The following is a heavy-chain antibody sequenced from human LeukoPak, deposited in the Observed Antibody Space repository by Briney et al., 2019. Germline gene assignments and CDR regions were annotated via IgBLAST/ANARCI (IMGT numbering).Heavy chain of an antibody. D-gene: IGHD6-13*01. Sequence: PSETLSLTCTVSGGSISSYYWSWVRQPPGKGLGWSGYIYYSGSTNYNPSLKSRVTISVDTSKNQFSLKLSSVTAADTAVYYCARIAADAFDIWGQGTMVTVSS. V-gene: IGHV4-59*01. CDR2: IYYSGST. CDR1: GGSISSYY. CDR3: ARIAADAFDI. J-gene: IGHJ3*02.